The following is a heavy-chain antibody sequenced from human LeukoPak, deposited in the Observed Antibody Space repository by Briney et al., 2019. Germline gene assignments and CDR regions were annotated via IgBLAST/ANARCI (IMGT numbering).Heavy chain of an antibody. V-gene: IGHV3-43*02. CDR1: GFTFDDYA. CDR3: AKGNEGRAFDI. CDR2: ISGDGDST. Sequence: GGSLRLSCAASGFTFDDYAIHWVRQAPGRGLDWVSLISGDGDSTYYADSVKGRFTISRDNSKNSLYLQMNSLRTEDTALYYCAKGNEGRAFDIWGQGTMVTVSS. J-gene: IGHJ3*02.